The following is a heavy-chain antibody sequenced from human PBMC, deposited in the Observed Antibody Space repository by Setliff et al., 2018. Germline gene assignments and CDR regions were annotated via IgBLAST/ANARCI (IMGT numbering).Heavy chain of an antibody. CDR2: IYHSGST. Sequence: PSETLSLTCAVSGYSISSGNYWGWIRQPPGKGLEWIGSIYHSGSTYYNPSLKSRVTISVDTSKNQFSLKLTSVTAADTAVYYCARTSGSGSSLLPNFSDPWGQGTLVTVSS. J-gene: IGHJ5*02. CDR3: ARTSGSGSSLLPNFSDP. D-gene: IGHD3-10*01. CDR1: GYSISSGNY. V-gene: IGHV4-38-2*01.